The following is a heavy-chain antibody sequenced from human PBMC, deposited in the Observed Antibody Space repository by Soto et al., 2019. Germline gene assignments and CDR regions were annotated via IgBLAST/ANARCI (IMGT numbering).Heavy chain of an antibody. Sequence: GASVKVSCKASGYTFTSYDINWVRQATGQGLEWMGWMNPNSGNTGYAQKFQGRVTMTRNTSISTAYMELSSLRTEDTAVYYCPKQHSSGSNFEYWGQGALVTVSS. D-gene: IGHD3-22*01. J-gene: IGHJ4*02. V-gene: IGHV1-8*01. CDR3: PKQHSSGSNFEY. CDR2: MNPNSGNT. CDR1: GYTFTSYD.